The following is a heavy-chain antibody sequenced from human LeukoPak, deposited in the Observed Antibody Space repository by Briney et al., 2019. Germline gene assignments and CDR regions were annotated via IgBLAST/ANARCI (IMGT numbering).Heavy chain of an antibody. Sequence: GGSLRLSCAVSGISLSNYGMIWVRQAPGKGLEWVAGISGSGGGTNYADSVKGRFTISSNTPKNTLYLQIDRLRAEDTAVYFCTKRGVMIRLILVGFHKEAYYFDSWGPGALVTASS. J-gene: IGHJ4*01. D-gene: IGHD3-10*01. CDR3: TKRGVMIRLILVGFHKEAYYFDS. CDR2: ISGSGGGT. CDR1: GISLSNYG. V-gene: IGHV3-23*01.